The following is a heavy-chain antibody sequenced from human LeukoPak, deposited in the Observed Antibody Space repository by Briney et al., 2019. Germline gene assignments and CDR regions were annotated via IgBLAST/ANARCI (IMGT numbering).Heavy chain of an antibody. D-gene: IGHD3/OR15-3a*01. J-gene: IGHJ6*03. CDR3: ERATLMTSGCQWRTEKLGNYYYYMDF. Sequence: GGSLRLSCAASGFTFSNYSMNWVRQAPGKGLEGVSYISSSSSTIYYADSVKGRFTISRDNAKNSLYLQMNRLRAEDTAVYYCERATLMTSGCQWRTEKLGNYYYYMDFWGKGTTVTVSS. V-gene: IGHV3-48*01. CDR2: ISSSSSTI. CDR1: GFTFSNYS.